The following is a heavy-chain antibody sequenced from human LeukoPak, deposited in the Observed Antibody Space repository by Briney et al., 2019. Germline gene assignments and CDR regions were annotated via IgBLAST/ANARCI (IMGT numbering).Heavy chain of an antibody. V-gene: IGHV1-69*13. CDR2: IIPIFGTA. D-gene: IGHD3-22*01. CDR3: ARSYDSSGYYSYYYGMDV. Sequence: ASVKISCKASGGTFSSYAISWVRQAPGQGLEWMGGIIPIFGTANYAQKFQGRVTITADESTSTAYMELSSLRSEDTAVYYCARSYDSSGYYSYYYGMDVWGQGTTVTVSS. J-gene: IGHJ6*02. CDR1: GGTFSSYA.